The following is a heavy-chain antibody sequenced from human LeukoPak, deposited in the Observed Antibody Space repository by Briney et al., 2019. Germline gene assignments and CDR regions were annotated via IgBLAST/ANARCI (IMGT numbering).Heavy chain of an antibody. CDR2: IYYNGRS. CDR3: ARIYCSSLTCGADLAGSFDF. D-gene: IGHD2-2*01. CDR1: GFSIRSGYY. Sequence: SETLSLTCAVSGFSIRSGYYWGWTRQSPGKGLEWIGSIYYNGRSYFNLSLRSRATMSVDTSRNQFSLNLRSVTAADTATYYCARIYCSSLTCGADLAGSFDFWGQGILVTVSS. V-gene: IGHV4-38-2*01. J-gene: IGHJ4*02.